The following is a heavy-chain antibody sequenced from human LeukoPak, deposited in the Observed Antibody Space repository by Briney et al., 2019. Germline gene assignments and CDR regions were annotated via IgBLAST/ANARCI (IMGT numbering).Heavy chain of an antibody. J-gene: IGHJ4*02. CDR2: IYYSGST. CDR3: AKAVYSELPYYFDY. V-gene: IGHV4-59*01. Sequence: PSETLSLTCTVSGGSISSYYWSWIQQPPGKGLEWIGYIYYSGSTNYNPSLKSRVTISVDTSKNQFSLKLSSVTAADTAVYYCAKAVYSELPYYFDYWGQGTLVTVSS. CDR1: GGSISSYY. D-gene: IGHD2-21*01.